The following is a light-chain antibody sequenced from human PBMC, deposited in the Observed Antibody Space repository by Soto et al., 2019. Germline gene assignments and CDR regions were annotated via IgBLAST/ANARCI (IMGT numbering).Light chain of an antibody. Sequence: QSVLTQPRSVSGSPGQSVTISCTGTSSDVGGYNYVSWYQQHPGKAPKLMIYDVSKRPSGVPDRFSGSKSGNTASLTISGLQAEDEAEYYCSSYTRSSTQVFGTGTKLTVL. J-gene: IGLJ1*01. CDR1: SSDVGGYNY. V-gene: IGLV2-11*01. CDR2: DVS. CDR3: SSYTRSSTQV.